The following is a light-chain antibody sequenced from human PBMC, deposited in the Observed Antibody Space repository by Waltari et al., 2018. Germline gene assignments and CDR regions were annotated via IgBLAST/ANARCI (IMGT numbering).Light chain of an antibody. Sequence: DIVLTQSPDSLAVSLGERATISCKSSQTVLYNSNDKNYLAWYQQKPGQPPRLLISWASIREAGVPDRFSGSGSGTDFTLTSSSLQAEDVAVYYCQQYYRSRTFGQGTKVEIK. CDR2: WAS. CDR3: QQYYRSRT. J-gene: IGKJ1*01. CDR1: QTVLYNSNDKNY. V-gene: IGKV4-1*01.